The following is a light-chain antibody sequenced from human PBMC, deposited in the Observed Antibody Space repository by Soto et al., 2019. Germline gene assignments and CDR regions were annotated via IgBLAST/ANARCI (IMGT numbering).Light chain of an antibody. V-gene: IGKV3-20*01. CDR1: QSVPSTY. CDR2: RVS. CDR3: QQYGNLPLT. J-gene: IGKJ4*01. Sequence: VLSQSPAILSLSPGERATLSCRASQSVPSTYFAWYQQKAGQPPRLLIYRVSSRATGVPDRFSGSGSGTDYTLTISRLEPEDFAVYYCQQYGNLPLTFGGGTKVDIK.